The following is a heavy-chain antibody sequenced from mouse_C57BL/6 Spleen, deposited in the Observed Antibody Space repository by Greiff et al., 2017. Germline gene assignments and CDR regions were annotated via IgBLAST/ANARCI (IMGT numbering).Heavy chain of an antibody. CDR1: GYTFTDYN. CDR3: ARWDYTTSLYYFDY. V-gene: IGHV1-22*01. J-gene: IGHJ2*01. D-gene: IGHD2-4*01. CDR2: INPNNGGT. Sequence: EVKLQQSGPELVKPGASVKMSCKASGYTFTDYNMHWVKQSHGKSLEWIGYINPNNGGTSYNQKFKGKATLTVNKSSSTAYMELRSLTSEDSAVYYCARWDYTTSLYYFDYWGQGTTLTVSS.